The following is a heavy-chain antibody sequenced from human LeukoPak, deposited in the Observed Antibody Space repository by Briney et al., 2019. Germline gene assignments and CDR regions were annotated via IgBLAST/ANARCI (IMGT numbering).Heavy chain of an antibody. CDR1: GYTFTSYG. V-gene: IGHV1-18*01. Sequence: GASVKVSCKASGYTFTSYGISWVRQAPGQGLGWMGWISAYNGNTNYAQKLQGRVTMTTDTSTSTAYMELRSLRSDDTAVYYCARDRGVGPAFYDSSGYYRKFDYWGQGTLVTVSS. D-gene: IGHD3-22*01. CDR3: ARDRGVGPAFYDSSGYYRKFDY. CDR2: ISAYNGNT. J-gene: IGHJ4*02.